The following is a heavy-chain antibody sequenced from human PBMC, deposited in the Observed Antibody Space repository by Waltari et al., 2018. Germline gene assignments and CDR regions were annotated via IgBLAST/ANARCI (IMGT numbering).Heavy chain of an antibody. Sequence: EVQVLASGGGLVQPGGSLRLTCAASRFILNNYAKNWVRQAPGKGLGWVSGINGYGDKTYYADSVKGRFTLSRDNSRNTLSLQMNSLRAEDTAVYYCAKAHFYDTSGYIEHWGQGTLVTVSS. J-gene: IGHJ5*02. CDR2: INGYGDKT. D-gene: IGHD3-22*01. CDR1: RFILNNYA. CDR3: AKAHFYDTSGYIEH. V-gene: IGHV3-23*01.